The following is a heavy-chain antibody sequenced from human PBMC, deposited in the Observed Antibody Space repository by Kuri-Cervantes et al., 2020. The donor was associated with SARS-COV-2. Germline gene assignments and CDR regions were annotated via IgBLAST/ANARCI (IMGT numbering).Heavy chain of an antibody. J-gene: IGHJ6*02. Sequence: GGSLRLSCVASGFTFGSHGMHWVRQAPGKGLEWVAVISHDGNNKHYADSVKGRFTISSDNSKNTVYVQMNSLRGEDTAVYYCARGDCSSTSCLIYDADGMDVWGQGTTVTVSS. V-gene: IGHV3-30*03. CDR3: ARGDCSSTSCLIYDADGMDV. CDR1: GFTFGSHG. D-gene: IGHD2-2*01. CDR2: ISHDGNNK.